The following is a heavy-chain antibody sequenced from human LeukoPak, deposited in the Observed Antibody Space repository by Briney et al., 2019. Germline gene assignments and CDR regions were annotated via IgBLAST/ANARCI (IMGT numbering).Heavy chain of an antibody. D-gene: IGHD3-3*01. CDR3: VRAVGGNDGRTFGY. V-gene: IGHV3-30*09. CDR1: GFTFSSYA. J-gene: IGHJ4*02. Sequence: HSGGSLRLSCAASGFTFSSYAMHWVRQAPGKGQEWVAVISYDGSNKYYADSVKGRFAISRDNAKNTLYLQMNSLRAEDTAMYYCVRAVGGNDGRTFGYWAQGTLVTVSS. CDR2: ISYDGSNK.